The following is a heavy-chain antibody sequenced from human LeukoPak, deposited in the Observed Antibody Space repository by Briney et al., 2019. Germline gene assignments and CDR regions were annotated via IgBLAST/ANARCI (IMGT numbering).Heavy chain of an antibody. D-gene: IGHD3-3*01. CDR1: GLTFADYT. CDR2: ISRNGVAT. V-gene: IGHV3-43*01. Sequence: PGGSLRLSCAASGLTFADYTMHWVRQAPGKGLEWVSLISRNGVATKYADSVRGRFTISRDNSKNTLYLQMNSLRAEDTAVYYCARGQHDFWSGHDYWGQGTLVTVSS. CDR3: ARGQHDFWSGHDY. J-gene: IGHJ4*02.